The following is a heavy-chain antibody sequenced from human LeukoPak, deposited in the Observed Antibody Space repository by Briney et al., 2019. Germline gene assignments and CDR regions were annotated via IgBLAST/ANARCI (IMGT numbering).Heavy chain of an antibody. V-gene: IGHV3-48*04. J-gene: IGHJ4*02. Sequence: GGSLRLSCAASGFTFSDYTMNWVRQAPGKGLEWVSYISSSGSTIYYADSVKGRFTISRDNAKNSLYLQMNSLRAEDTAVYYCASGITMVRGNDYWGQGTLVTVSS. D-gene: IGHD3-10*01. CDR1: GFTFSDYT. CDR2: ISSSGSTI. CDR3: ASGITMVRGNDY.